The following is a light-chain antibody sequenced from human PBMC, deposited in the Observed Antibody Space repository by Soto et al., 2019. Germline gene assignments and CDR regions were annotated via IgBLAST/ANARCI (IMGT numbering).Light chain of an antibody. CDR1: HDISNY. V-gene: IGKV1-27*01. CDR2: AAS. CDR3: QHYGRAPAPWT. J-gene: IGKJ1*01. Sequence: DIQMTQSPSSLSASVGDRVTITCRTSHDISNYLAFYQQKPGKVPKLLIYAASSLRSGVPSRFTASAFGTDFTLTISSLQPEDVATYYCQHYGRAPAPWTFGQGTKVDIK.